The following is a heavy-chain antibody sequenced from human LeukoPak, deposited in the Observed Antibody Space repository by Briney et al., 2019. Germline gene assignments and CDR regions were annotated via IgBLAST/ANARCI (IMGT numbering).Heavy chain of an antibody. Sequence: SETLSLTCTVSGGSISSYYWSWIRQPPGKGLEWIGYIYYSGSTNYNPSLKSRVTISVDTSKNQFSLKLSSVTAADTAMYYCARGGYDFWSGYSFPETRQFDPWGQGTLVTVSS. CDR2: IYYSGST. CDR3: ARGGYDFWSGYSFPETRQFDP. CDR1: GGSISSYY. V-gene: IGHV4-59*01. J-gene: IGHJ5*02. D-gene: IGHD3-3*01.